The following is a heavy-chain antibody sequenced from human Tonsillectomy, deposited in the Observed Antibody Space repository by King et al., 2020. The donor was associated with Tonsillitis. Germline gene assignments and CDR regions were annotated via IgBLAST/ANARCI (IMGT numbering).Heavy chain of an antibody. CDR3: AKEITGTITIFGVVIAYGMDV. CDR2: ISWNSDSI. CDR1: GFSIHEYA. D-gene: IGHD3-3*01. Sequence: VQLVESGGGLAQPGRSLRLSCAASGFSIHEYAMHWVRQAPGKGLEWVSGISWNSDSISYADSVKGRFTISRDNAQNSLYLQMTSLRAEDTALYYCAKEITGTITIFGVVIAYGMDVWGQGTTVTVSS. V-gene: IGHV3-9*01. J-gene: IGHJ6*02.